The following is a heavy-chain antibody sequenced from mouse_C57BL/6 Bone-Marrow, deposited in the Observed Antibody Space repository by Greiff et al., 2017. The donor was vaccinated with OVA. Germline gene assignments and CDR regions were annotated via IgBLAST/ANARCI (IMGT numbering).Heavy chain of an antibody. V-gene: IGHV1-80*01. J-gene: IGHJ2*01. CDR1: GYAFSSYW. Sequence: VMLVESGAELVKPGASVEISCKASGYAFSSYWMNWVKQRPGTGLEGIGQIYPGDGDTNYNGKLKGKATLTADKTSSTAYMQLSSLTSEDSAVYFCASGYFWGQGTTLTVSS. CDR2: IYPGDGDT. CDR3: ASGYF.